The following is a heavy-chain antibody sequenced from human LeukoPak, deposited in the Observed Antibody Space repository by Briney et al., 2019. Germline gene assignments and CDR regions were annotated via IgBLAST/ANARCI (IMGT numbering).Heavy chain of an antibody. Sequence: SETLSLTCAVYGGSFSGYYWSWIRQPPGKGLEWIGEINHSGSTNYNPSLKSRVTISVDTSKNQFSLKLSSVTPEDTAVYYCARGWLQSGFDYWGQGTLVTVSS. J-gene: IGHJ4*02. CDR1: GGSFSGYY. CDR3: ARGWLQSGFDY. V-gene: IGHV4-34*01. CDR2: INHSGST. D-gene: IGHD5-24*01.